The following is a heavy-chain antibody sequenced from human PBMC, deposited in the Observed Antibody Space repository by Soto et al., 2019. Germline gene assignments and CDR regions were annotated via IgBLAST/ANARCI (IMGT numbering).Heavy chain of an antibody. CDR2: IDSGSRIT. V-gene: IGHV3-48*02. CDR3: ARDRYYDSSGYYTDAFDI. CDR1: GFSFSGYW. D-gene: IGHD3-22*01. Sequence: GGSLRLSCAASGFSFSGYWMHWVRQGPGKGLAWVSHIDSGSRITTYADSVKGRFTISRDNAKNSLFLQMNSLSDEDTAVYYCARDRYYDSSGYYTDAFDIWGQGTMVTVSS. J-gene: IGHJ3*02.